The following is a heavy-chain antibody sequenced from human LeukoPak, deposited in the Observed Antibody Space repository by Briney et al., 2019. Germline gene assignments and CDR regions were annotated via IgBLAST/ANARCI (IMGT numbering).Heavy chain of an antibody. J-gene: IGHJ6*03. CDR3: ATVRSNYYYYYMDV. Sequence: GGSLRLSCAASGFTLSSYWMTWVRQAPGKGLEWVANIKQDGSEKYYVDSVEGRFTISRDNAKNSLYLQMNSLRAEDTAVYYCATVRSNYYYYYMDVWGKGTTVTVSS. D-gene: IGHD1-14*01. CDR2: IKQDGSEK. CDR1: GFTLSSYW. V-gene: IGHV3-7*01.